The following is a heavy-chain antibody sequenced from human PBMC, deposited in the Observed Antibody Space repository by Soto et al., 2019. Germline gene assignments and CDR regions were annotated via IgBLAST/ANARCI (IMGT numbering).Heavy chain of an antibody. V-gene: IGHV5-51*01. J-gene: IGHJ6*02. CDR3: ARQPRSSTSGIYYYYGMDV. CDR1: GYSFTSYW. CDR2: VYPADPDT. D-gene: IGHD2-2*01. Sequence: GESLKISYTGSGYSFTSYWIGLVRQMPGKDPECMGIVYPADPDTRYSPSFQGQVTIADDKSISTAYLQWSSLKASDTAMYYCARQPRSSTSGIYYYYGMDVGRQGTTVTVSS.